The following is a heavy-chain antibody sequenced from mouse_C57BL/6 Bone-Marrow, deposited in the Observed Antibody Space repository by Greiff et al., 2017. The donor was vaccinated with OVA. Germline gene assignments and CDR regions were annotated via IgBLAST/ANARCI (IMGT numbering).Heavy chain of an antibody. D-gene: IGHD1-1*01. Sequence: VKVEESGAELVRPGASVTLSCKASGYTFTDYEMHWVKQTPVHGLEWIGAIDPETGGTAYNQKFKGKAILTADKSSSTAYMELRSLTSEDSAVYYCTRLYYGSSSWYFGVWGTGTTVTVSS. CDR1: GYTFTDYE. CDR2: IDPETGGT. CDR3: TRLYYGSSSWYFGV. V-gene: IGHV1-15*01. J-gene: IGHJ1*03.